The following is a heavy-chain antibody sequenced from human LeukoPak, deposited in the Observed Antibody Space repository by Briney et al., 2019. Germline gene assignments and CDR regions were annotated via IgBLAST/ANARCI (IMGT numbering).Heavy chain of an antibody. Sequence: ASVKVSCKASGYTFTLYYMHWVRQAPGHGLEWMGWINPNSGGTNYAQKFQGRVTMTRDTSISTAYMELSRLRSDDTAVYYCATASGGGSYYDTIDYWGQGTLVTVSS. V-gene: IGHV1-2*02. CDR3: ATASGGGSYYDTIDY. CDR1: GYTFTLYY. D-gene: IGHD1-26*01. CDR2: INPNSGGT. J-gene: IGHJ4*02.